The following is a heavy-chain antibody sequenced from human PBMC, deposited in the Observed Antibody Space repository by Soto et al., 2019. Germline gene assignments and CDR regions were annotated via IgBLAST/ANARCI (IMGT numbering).Heavy chain of an antibody. CDR1: GASMNSGDFY. CDR3: VSGAT. CDR2: IRNSGST. D-gene: IGHD1-26*01. V-gene: IGHV4-30-4*01. J-gene: IGHJ5*02. Sequence: QVQLQESGPGLVKPSMTLSLSCTVSGASMNSGDFYWSWIRQPPGKGLEWIGYIRNSGSTSYNPSLKSRVIMSVDTSKNHFFLKVTSVTVADTAVYYCVSGATWGQGTLVIVSS.